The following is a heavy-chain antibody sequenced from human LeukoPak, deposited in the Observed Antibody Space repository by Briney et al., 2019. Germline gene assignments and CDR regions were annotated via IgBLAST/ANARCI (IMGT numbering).Heavy chain of an antibody. D-gene: IGHD5-18*01. CDR1: GGSIRSSYYY. Sequence: PSETLSLTCTVSGGSIRSSYYYWGWIRQHPGKGLEWIGYIYYSGSTYYNPSLKSRVTISVDTSKNQFSLKLSSVTAADTAVYYCARADRRDTAFSVMHYFDYWGQGTLVTVSS. V-gene: IGHV4-31*03. CDR3: ARADRRDTAFSVMHYFDY. J-gene: IGHJ4*02. CDR2: IYYSGST.